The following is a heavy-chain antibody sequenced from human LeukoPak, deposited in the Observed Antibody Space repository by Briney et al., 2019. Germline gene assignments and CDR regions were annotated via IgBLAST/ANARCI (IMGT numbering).Heavy chain of an antibody. D-gene: IGHD5-24*01. Sequence: GGPLRLSCAASGFPFSNYWMLWVRQAPGKGLVWVSRIKNDGSSTSYPESVKGRFTISRDNATNTLYLQMNSLRAEDTAIYYCAREVGDGYNPYYFDYWGQGTLVPVSS. V-gene: IGHV3-74*01. CDR1: GFPFSNYW. CDR2: IKNDGSST. CDR3: AREVGDGYNPYYFDY. J-gene: IGHJ4*02.